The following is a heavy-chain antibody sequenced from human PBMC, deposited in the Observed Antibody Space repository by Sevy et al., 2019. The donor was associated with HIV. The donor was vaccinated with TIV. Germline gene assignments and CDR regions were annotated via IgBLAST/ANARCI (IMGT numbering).Heavy chain of an antibody. J-gene: IGHJ4*02. V-gene: IGHV3-11*01. CDR2: ISSSGSTI. Sequence: GGSLRLSCAASGFSFSDYYMSWIRQAPGKGLEWISYISSSGSTIYYADSVKGRFTISRDNAKSSLYLQMNSLRAEDTAVYYCARGGESSGGVRRRGYFDYWGQGTLVTVSS. D-gene: IGHD3-16*01. CDR3: ARGGESSGGVRRRGYFDY. CDR1: GFSFSDYY.